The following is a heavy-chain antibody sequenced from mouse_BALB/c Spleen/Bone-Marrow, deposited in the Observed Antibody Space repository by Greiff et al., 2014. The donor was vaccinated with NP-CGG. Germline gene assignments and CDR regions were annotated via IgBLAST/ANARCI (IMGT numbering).Heavy chain of an antibody. J-gene: IGHJ4*01. CDR3: TRGWDAMDY. CDR2: IHPGSGGT. Sequence: VQGVESGAELVRPGASVKLSCKALGYTFTDYEIHWVKQTPEHGLEWIGAIHPGSGGTAYNQKFKGKATLTVDKSSNTAHMELSSLTSEDSAVYYCTRGWDAMDYGGQGTSVTVSS. V-gene: IGHV1-15*01. CDR1: GYTFTDYE. D-gene: IGHD3-3*01.